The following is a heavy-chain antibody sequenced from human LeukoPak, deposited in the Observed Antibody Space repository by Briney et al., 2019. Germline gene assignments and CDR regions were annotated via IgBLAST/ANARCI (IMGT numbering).Heavy chain of an antibody. J-gene: IGHJ4*02. Sequence: GGSLRLSCAASGFTFSSYGMHWVRQAPGKGLEWVAVISYDGSNKYYADSVKGQFTIFRDNSKNTLYLQMNTLRAEDTAVYYCARDLGGSLDYWGQGALVTVSS. CDR3: ARDLGGSLDY. V-gene: IGHV3-30*03. CDR2: ISYDGSNK. CDR1: GFTFSSYG. D-gene: IGHD1-26*01.